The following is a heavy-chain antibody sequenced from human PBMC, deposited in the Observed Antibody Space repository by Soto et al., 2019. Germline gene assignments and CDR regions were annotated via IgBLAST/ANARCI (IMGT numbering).Heavy chain of an antibody. CDR2: IYYSGST. CDR3: ARERGVDYYDSSALRYAFDI. D-gene: IGHD3-22*01. J-gene: IGHJ3*02. CDR1: GGSISSCDYY. Sequence: SETLSLTCTVSGGSISSCDYYWSWIRQPPGKGLEWIGYIYYSGSTYYNPSLKSRVTISVDTSKNQFSLKLSSVTAADTAVYYCARERGVDYYDSSALRYAFDIWGQGTMVTVSS. V-gene: IGHV4-30-4*01.